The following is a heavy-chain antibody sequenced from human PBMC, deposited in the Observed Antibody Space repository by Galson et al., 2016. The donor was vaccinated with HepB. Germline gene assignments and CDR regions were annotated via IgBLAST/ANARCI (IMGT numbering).Heavy chain of an antibody. J-gene: IGHJ4*02. D-gene: IGHD5-24*01. Sequence: SETLSLTCIVSGGSISGSPHHWGWVRQPPGEGLEWIGSVYHSGENYYNPSLKSRVSMSVDTSKNQFSLNLNSMTAADTAVYYCAKVETGSQFAYWGQGTLVTVSS. CDR2: VYHSGEN. CDR3: AKVETGSQFAY. V-gene: IGHV4-39*07. CDR1: GGSISGSPHH.